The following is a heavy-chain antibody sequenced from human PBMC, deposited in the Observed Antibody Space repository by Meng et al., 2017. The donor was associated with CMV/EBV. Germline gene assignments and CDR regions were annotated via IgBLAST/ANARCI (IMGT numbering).Heavy chain of an antibody. CDR3: ARDLYDDFRSGYYFYYGMDV. J-gene: IGHJ6*02. CDR2: INPSGGST. D-gene: IGHD3-3*01. Sequence: ASVKVSCKASGYTFTSYYMHWVRQVPGQGLEWMGIINPSGGSTSYAQKFQGRVTMTRDTSTSTVYMELSSLRSEDTAVYYCARDLYDDFRSGYYFYYGMDVWGQGTTVTVSS. CDR1: GYTFTSYY. V-gene: IGHV1-46*01.